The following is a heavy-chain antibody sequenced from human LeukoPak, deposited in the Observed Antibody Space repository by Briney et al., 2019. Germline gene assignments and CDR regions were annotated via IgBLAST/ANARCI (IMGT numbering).Heavy chain of an antibody. V-gene: IGHV3-30-3*01. CDR2: ISYDGSNK. Sequence: GGSLTLSCAASGFAFSSYAMHWVRQAPGKGMEWVAVISYDGSNKYYADSVKGRFTISRDNSKNTLYLQMNSLRAEDTAVYYCARANYGSGSGGVSWGQGTLVTVSS. D-gene: IGHD3-10*01. J-gene: IGHJ5*02. CDR1: GFAFSSYA. CDR3: ARANYGSGSGGVS.